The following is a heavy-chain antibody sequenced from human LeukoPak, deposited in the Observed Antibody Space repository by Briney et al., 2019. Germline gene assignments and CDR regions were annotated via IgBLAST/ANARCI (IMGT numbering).Heavy chain of an antibody. V-gene: IGHV3-23*01. CDR3: AKDGPYGDYVRSLDY. J-gene: IGHJ4*02. CDR1: GFTFCSYA. CDR2: ISGSGGST. Sequence: GGSLRLSCAACGFTFCSYAMSWVRQARGKGLEWVSDISGSGGSTYYADSGKGRFTISRDNSKNTLYLQMNSLRAEDTAVYYCAKDGPYGDYVRSLDYWCQGTLVTVSS. D-gene: IGHD4-17*01.